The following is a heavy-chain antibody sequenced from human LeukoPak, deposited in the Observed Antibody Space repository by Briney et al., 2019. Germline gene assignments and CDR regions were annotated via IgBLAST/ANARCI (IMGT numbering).Heavy chain of an antibody. J-gene: IGHJ4*02. CDR2: IYSGGST. Sequence: GGSLRLSCAASGFTVSSNYMSWVRQAPGKGLEWVSVIYSGGSTYHADSVKGRFTISRDNSKNTLYLQMNSLRAEDTAVYYCARGAIPSLEYYFDYWGQGTLVTVSS. CDR1: GFTVSSNY. CDR3: ARGAIPSLEYYFDY. V-gene: IGHV3-53*01. D-gene: IGHD2-2*01.